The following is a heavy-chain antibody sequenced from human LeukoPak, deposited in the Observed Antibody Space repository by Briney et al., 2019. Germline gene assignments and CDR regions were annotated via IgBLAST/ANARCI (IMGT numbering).Heavy chain of an antibody. CDR2: MNPNSGNT. CDR1: GYTFTSYD. V-gene: IGHV1-8*01. J-gene: IGHJ6*02. CDR3: ARGRSYDFWSGPIPPYGMDV. Sequence: ASVKVSCKASGYTFTSYDINWVRRATGQGLEWMGWMNPNSGNTGYAQKFQGRVTMTRNTSISTAYMELSSLRSEDTAVYYCARGRSYDFWSGPIPPYGMDVWGQGTTVTVSS. D-gene: IGHD3-3*01.